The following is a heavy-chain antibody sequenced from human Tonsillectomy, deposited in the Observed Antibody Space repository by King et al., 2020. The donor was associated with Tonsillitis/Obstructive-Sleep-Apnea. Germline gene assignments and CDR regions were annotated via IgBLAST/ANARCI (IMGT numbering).Heavy chain of an antibody. CDR2: YWFAGGIK. CDR1: GFTFSSYG. V-gene: IGHV3-33*01. Sequence: VQLVESGGGVVQPGRSLRLSCAASGFTFSSYGMDWVRQAPGKGLGGVAVYWFAGGIKIYPDSLRGRFTSSGANSRTRLYLQRNSLRAEDTAVYYCARARVLKGGFDPWGQGTLVTVSS. CDR3: ARARVLKGGFDP. D-gene: IGHD1-26*01. J-gene: IGHJ5*02.